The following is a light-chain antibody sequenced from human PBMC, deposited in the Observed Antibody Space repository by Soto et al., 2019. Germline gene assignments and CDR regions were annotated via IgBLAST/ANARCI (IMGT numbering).Light chain of an antibody. CDR3: QQYGSSPT. CDR2: GAS. J-gene: IGKJ4*01. CDR1: QSIDRY. Sequence: IVLTQAPATLSLSPGERATLSCRASQSIDRYLAWYQQKPGQAPRLLIYGASSRATGIPDRFSGSGSGTDFTLTISRLEPEDFAVYYCQQYGSSPTLGGGTKVDIK. V-gene: IGKV3-20*01.